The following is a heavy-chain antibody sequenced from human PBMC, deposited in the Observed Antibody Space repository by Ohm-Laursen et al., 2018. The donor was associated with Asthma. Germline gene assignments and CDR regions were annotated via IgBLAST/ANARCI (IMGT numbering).Heavy chain of an antibody. CDR2: ISSSGSTI. J-gene: IGHJ4*02. D-gene: IGHD5-24*01. CDR1: GFTFSDYY. CDR3: ARAQRWLQKPGY. Sequence: SLRLSCAPSGFTFSDYYMSWIRQAPGKGLEWVSYISSSGSTIYYADSVKGRFTISRDNAKNSLYLQMNSLRAEDTAVYYCARAQRWLQKPGYWGQGTLVTVSS. V-gene: IGHV3-11*01.